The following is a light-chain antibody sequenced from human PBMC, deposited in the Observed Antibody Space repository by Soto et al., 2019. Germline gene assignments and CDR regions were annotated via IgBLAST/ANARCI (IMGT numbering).Light chain of an antibody. Sequence: EIVLTQSPGTLSLSPGERATLSCRASQSVSSSYLAWYQQKPGQAPRLLIYGASSRATGIPDRFSGSGSGTDFTLTISRLEPEDFAVYYCHQRGSSPWTFGQGTKVEIK. CDR3: HQRGSSPWT. J-gene: IGKJ1*01. V-gene: IGKV3-20*01. CDR1: QSVSSSY. CDR2: GAS.